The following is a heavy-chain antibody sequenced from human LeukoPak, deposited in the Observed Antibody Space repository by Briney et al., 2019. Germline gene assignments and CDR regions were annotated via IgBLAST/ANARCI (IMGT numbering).Heavy chain of an antibody. CDR2: IKQDGSEK. CDR1: GFTFSSYR. J-gene: IGHJ4*02. V-gene: IGHV3-7*01. Sequence: AGGSLRLSCAASGFTFSSYRMSWVRQAPGKGLEWVANIKQDGSEKYYVDSVKGRFTISRDNAKNSLYLQMNSLRAEDTAVYYCAREGDIIAYGGIDYWGQGTLVTVSS. D-gene: IGHD2-15*01. CDR3: AREGDIIAYGGIDY.